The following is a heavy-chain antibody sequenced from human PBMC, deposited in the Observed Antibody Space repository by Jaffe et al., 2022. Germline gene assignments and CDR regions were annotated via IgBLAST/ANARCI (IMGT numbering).Heavy chain of an antibody. V-gene: IGHV4-61*02. CDR2: IYTSGST. D-gene: IGHD3-9*01. Sequence: QVQLQESGPGLVKPSQTLSLTCTVSGGSISSGSYYWSWIRQPAGKGLEWIGRIYTSGSTNYNPSLKSRVTISVDTSKNQFSLKLSSVTAADTAVYYCARLVAGIRYFDWLPTGVFDYWGQGTLVTVSS. J-gene: IGHJ4*02. CDR3: ARLVAGIRYFDWLPTGVFDY. CDR1: GGSISSGSYY.